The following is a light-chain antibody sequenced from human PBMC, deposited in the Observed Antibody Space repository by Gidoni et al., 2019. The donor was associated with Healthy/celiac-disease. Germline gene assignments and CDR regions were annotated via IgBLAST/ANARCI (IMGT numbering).Light chain of an antibody. CDR3: QQSYSTPT. CDR1: QSISSY. J-gene: IGKJ1*01. V-gene: IGKV1-39*01. Sequence: DIQLTQSPSSLSASVGDRVTITCRASQSISSYLNWYQQKPGKAPKLLIYAASSLQSGVPSRFSGSGSVTDFTLTISSLQPEDFATYYCQQSYSTPTFXQXTKVXIK. CDR2: AAS.